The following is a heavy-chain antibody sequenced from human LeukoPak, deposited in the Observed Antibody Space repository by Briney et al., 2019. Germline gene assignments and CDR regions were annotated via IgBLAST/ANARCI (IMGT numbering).Heavy chain of an antibody. CDR1: GFTLSNYD. J-gene: IGHJ2*01. D-gene: IGHD7-27*01. V-gene: IGHV3-13*01. CDR2: IGIAGAT. Sequence: GGSLRLSCAASGFTLSNYDMQCVRQGSGDDLEWISVIGIAGATFYSDSVKGRFTLSRESAKNSLYLQMNNLRVEDTAVYYCARRPNRGAANWYFDLWGRGTLVTVSS. CDR3: ARRPNRGAANWYFDL.